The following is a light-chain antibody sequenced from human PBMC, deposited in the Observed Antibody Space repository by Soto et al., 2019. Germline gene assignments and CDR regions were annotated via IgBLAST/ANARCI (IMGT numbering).Light chain of an antibody. V-gene: IGKV3-15*01. CDR3: QQYNNWPPDT. Sequence: EIVMTQSPATLYVSPGERATLSCRASQSVSSNLAWYQQKPGQAPRLLIYGASTRATGIPARFSGSVSGTEFTLTISSLQSEDFAVYYCQQYNNWPPDTFGQGTKLEIK. CDR2: GAS. CDR1: QSVSSN. J-gene: IGKJ2*01.